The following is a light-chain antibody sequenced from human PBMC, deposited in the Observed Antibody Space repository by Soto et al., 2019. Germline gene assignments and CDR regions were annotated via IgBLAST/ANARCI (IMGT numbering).Light chain of an antibody. V-gene: IGLV2-14*01. CDR3: GSYTSSSTFV. J-gene: IGLJ1*01. CDR1: SSDVGRYNY. CDR2: EVN. Sequence: LTQPASVSGSPGQSITISCTGTSSDVGRYNYVSWYQQHPGKAPKLMIYEVNNRPSGVSDRFSGSKSGNTASLTISGLQAEDESDYYCGSYTSSSTFVFGTGTKVTVL.